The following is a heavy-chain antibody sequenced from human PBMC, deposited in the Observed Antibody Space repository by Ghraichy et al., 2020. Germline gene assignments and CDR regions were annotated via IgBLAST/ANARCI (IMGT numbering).Heavy chain of an antibody. D-gene: IGHD3-16*02. V-gene: IGHV4-4*02. CDR3: ARIVKGMDV. Sequence: SETLSLTCTVPSGAINSSYWWSWVRQAPGQGLGWVGEVNHRGRTNFNPSLKSRLNISVDKSKNQVSLNLTSVTAADTAVYFCARIVKGMDVWGQGTTVTVSS. CDR1: SGAINSSYW. CDR2: VNHRGRT. J-gene: IGHJ6*02.